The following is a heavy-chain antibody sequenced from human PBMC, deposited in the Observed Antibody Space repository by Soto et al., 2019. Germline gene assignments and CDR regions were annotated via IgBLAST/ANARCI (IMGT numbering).Heavy chain of an antibody. V-gene: IGHV1-2*02. CDR3: ARENNWNYRAWTVY. J-gene: IGHJ4*02. CDR2: INPKRGGT. CDR1: GYRFIDYF. D-gene: IGHD1-7*01. Sequence: ASVKVSCKASGYRFIDYFMHWVRRAPGQGLEWMGWINPKRGGTKIAQKFQGRTTMTRDTSINTVFMELSRLTSDDTEVYLCARENNWNYRAWTVYWCLGTLVTVSS.